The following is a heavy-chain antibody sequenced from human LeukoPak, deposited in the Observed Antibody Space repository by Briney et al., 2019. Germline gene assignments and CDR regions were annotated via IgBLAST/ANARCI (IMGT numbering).Heavy chain of an antibody. CDR1: GSTFTTYA. D-gene: IGHD5-12*01. CDR2: ISGSGGRT. CDR3: AIGPPYGGYSD. J-gene: IGHJ4*02. V-gene: IGHV3-23*01. Sequence: GGSLRLSCAASGSTFTTYAMTWVRQAPGKGPEWVSTISGSGGRTYYADSLKGRFTISRDNSKNTLYLQMNSLRAEDTAVYYCAIGPPYGGYSDWGQGTLVTVSS.